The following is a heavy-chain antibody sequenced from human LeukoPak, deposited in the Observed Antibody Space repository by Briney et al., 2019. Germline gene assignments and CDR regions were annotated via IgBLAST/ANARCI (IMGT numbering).Heavy chain of an antibody. CDR2: ISYDGSNK. J-gene: IGHJ4*02. Sequence: GGSLRLSCAASGFTFSTYGMHWVRQAPGKGLEWVAVISYDGSNKYYADSVKGRFTISRYNSKDTLYLQMNSLRAEDTGVYYCAKDLSSGSRRAYWGQGTLVTVSS. D-gene: IGHD6-19*01. CDR3: AKDLSSGSRRAY. V-gene: IGHV3-30*18. CDR1: GFTFSTYG.